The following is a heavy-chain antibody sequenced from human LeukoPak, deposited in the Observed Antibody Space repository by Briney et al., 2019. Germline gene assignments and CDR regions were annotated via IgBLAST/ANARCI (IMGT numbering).Heavy chain of an antibody. CDR2: MNPNSGNT. V-gene: IGHV1-8*01. D-gene: IGHD3-22*01. J-gene: IGHJ3*02. CDR3: ARGRNYYDSSGNDAFDI. Sequence: ASVKVSCKASGYTFTSYDINWVRQATGQGLEWMGWMNPNSGNTGYAQKFQGRVTMTRNTSISTAYMELGSLRSEDTAVYYCARGRNYYDSSGNDAFDIWGQGTMVTVSS. CDR1: GYTFTSYD.